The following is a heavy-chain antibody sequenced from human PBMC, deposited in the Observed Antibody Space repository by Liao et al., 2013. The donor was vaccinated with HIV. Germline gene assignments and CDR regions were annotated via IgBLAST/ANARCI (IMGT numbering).Heavy chain of an antibody. J-gene: IGHJ3*02. CDR3: AREGRGDAFDI. Sequence: QVQLRQWGAGLLKPSETLSLTCTVSGGSISSGSYYWSWIRQPAGKGLEWIGHIYTGMSTTGTTNYNPSLKSRVTISVDTSKNQFSLKLSSVTAADTAVYYCAREGRGDAFDIWGQGTMVTVSS. CDR1: GGSISSGSYY. V-gene: IGHV4-61*02. D-gene: IGHD3-10*01. CDR2: IYTGMSTTGTT.